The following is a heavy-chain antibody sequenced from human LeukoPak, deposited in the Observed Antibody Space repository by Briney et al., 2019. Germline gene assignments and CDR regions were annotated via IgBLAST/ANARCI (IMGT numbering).Heavy chain of an antibody. CDR2: IYYGGST. J-gene: IGHJ4*02. V-gene: IGHV4-59*01. Sequence: SETLSLTCTVSGGSISSYYWSWIRQPPGEGLEWIGYIYYGGSTNYNPSLKSRVTISVDTSKNQFSLKLSSVTAADTAVYYCARDLEGLGLFDYWGQGTLVTVSS. D-gene: IGHD7-27*01. CDR1: GGSISSYY. CDR3: ARDLEGLGLFDY.